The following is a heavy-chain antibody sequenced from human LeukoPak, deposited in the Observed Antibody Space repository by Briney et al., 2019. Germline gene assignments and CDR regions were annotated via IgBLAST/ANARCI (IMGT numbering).Heavy chain of an antibody. CDR1: GFTFSSYW. V-gene: IGHV3-7*01. CDR2: IDQDGSEE. CDR3: ARDPHYYGSGRNPNY. Sequence: GGSLRLSCAASGFTFSSYWMSWVRQAPGKGLEWVANIDQDGSEEYYVDSVKGRFTISRDNAKNSLYLQMNSLRAEDTAVYFCARDPHYYGSGRNPNYWGQGTLVTVSS. J-gene: IGHJ4*02. D-gene: IGHD3-10*01.